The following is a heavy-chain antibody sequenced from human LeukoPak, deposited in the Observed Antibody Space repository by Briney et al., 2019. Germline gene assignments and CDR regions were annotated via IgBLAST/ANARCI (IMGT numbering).Heavy chain of an antibody. Sequence: GGSLRLSCAASGFTFSSYAMSWVRQAPGKGLEWVSAISGSGGSTYYADSVKGRFTISRDNSKNTLYLQMNSLRAEDTAVYYCAKEARYFDRLLFQTPPHDAFDIWGQGTMVTVSS. J-gene: IGHJ3*02. D-gene: IGHD3-9*01. CDR3: AKEARYFDRLLFQTPPHDAFDI. CDR2: ISGSGGST. CDR1: GFTFSSYA. V-gene: IGHV3-23*01.